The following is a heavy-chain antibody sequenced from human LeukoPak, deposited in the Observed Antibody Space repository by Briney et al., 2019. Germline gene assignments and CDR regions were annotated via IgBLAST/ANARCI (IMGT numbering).Heavy chain of an antibody. D-gene: IGHD6-13*01. Sequence: SGGSLRLSCAASGFTFSTYWMSWVRQALGKGLEWVANIKQDGSEKYYVDSVKGRFTVSRDNAKNSLSLQMNILRVEDTAVYYCARGVSWTFDNWGRGALVTVSS. J-gene: IGHJ4*02. CDR3: ARGVSWTFDN. CDR2: IKQDGSEK. CDR1: GFTFSTYW. V-gene: IGHV3-7*04.